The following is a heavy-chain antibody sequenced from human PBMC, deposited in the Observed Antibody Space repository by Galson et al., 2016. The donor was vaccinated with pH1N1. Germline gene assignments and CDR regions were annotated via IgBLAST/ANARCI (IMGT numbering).Heavy chain of an antibody. J-gene: IGHJ5*02. CDR1: GFTLRTYG. CDR3: AKDTCDYGWFDP. Sequence: SLRLSCAASGFTLRTYGIHWVRQTPGKGLEWLAFMPYDGINEYYADSVKGRFTMSRDTSKNTLYLQMKSLRAEDSALYYCAKDTCDYGWFDPWGQGTLVTVSS. V-gene: IGHV3-30*02. CDR2: MPYDGINE. D-gene: IGHD4-17*01.